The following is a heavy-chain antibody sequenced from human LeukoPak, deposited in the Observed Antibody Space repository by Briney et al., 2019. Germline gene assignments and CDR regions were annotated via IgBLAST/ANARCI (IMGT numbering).Heavy chain of an antibody. D-gene: IGHD3-22*01. V-gene: IGHV4-4*07. J-gene: IGHJ2*01. CDR3: ARVDDSSGYYLRDWYFDL. CDR2: IYTSGST. CDR1: GGSISSYH. Sequence: PSETLSLTCTVSGGSISSYHWSWIRQPAGKGPEWIGRIYTSGSTNYNPSLKSRVTMSVDTSKNQFSLKLSSVTAADTAVYYCARVDDSSGYYLRDWYFDLWGRGTLVTVSS.